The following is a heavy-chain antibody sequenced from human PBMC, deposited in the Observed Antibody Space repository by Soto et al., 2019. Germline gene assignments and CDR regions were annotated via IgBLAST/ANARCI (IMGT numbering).Heavy chain of an antibody. CDR2: IYYSGST. CDR3: ARVVAGGGAYFDY. J-gene: IGHJ4*02. CDR1: GGSISSSSYY. Sequence: QLQLQESGPGLVKPSETLSLTCTVSGGSISSSSYYWGWIRQPPGKGLEWIGSIYYSGSTYYNPPIKSRVTIAVDTSKNQFSLKLSSVTAADTAVYYCARVVAGGGAYFDYWGQGTLVTVSS. D-gene: IGHD2-15*01. V-gene: IGHV4-39*01.